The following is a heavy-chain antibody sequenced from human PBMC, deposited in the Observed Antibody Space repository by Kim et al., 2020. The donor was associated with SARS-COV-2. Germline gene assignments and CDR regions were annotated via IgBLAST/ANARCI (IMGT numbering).Heavy chain of an antibody. V-gene: IGHV3-23*01. CDR1: GFTFSSSA. CDR3: AKAGPTIFRGAAFDI. D-gene: IGHD3-9*01. J-gene: IGHJ3*02. Sequence: GGSLRLSCAVSGFTFSSSAMSWVRQAPGKGLEWVSGISASGAGTYYADSVKGRFTISRDNSKNTLYLQMNSLRAEDTAEYYCAKAGPTIFRGAAFDIWGQGTMVTVSS. CDR2: ISASGAGT.